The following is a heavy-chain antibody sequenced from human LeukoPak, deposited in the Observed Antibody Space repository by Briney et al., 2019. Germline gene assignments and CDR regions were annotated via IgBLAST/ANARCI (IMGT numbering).Heavy chain of an antibody. CDR1: GGSISSSNW. CDR2: IYHSGST. J-gene: IGHJ4*02. D-gene: IGHD6-19*01. CDR3: ARESSGWYYFDY. V-gene: IGHV4-4*02. Sequence: PSETLSLTCAVSGGSISSSNWWSWVRQPPGKGLEWIGEIYHSGSTNYNPSLKSRVTISVDKSKNQFSLKLSSVTAANTAVYYCARESSGWYYFDYWGQGTLVTVSS.